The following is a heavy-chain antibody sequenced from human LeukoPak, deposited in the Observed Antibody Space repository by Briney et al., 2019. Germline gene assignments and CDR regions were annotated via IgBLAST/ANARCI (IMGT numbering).Heavy chain of an antibody. J-gene: IGHJ5*02. CDR3: ARRQTEAAGYADNGNWLDP. CDR2: ISYSGTT. Sequence: PETLSLTCAVSGGSISSHLWNWIRQTPGEGLERLGRISYSGTTIYNPSLKSRITISVDTSKDQFFLKLSSVTAADTAVYYCARRQTEAAGYADNGNWLDPWGQGTLVTVSP. CDR1: GGSISSHL. D-gene: IGHD5-12*01. V-gene: IGHV4-59*08.